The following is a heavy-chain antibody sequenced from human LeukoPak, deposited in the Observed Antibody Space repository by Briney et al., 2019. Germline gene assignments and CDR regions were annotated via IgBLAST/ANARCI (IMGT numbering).Heavy chain of an antibody. Sequence: SGGSLGLSCAASGFTFSSYRMSWVRQAPGKGLAWVANIKQDGSEIYYVDSVKGRFTISRDNAKKSLYLQMNSLRAEDTAIYYCARDTLLNLVGSYRGGAFDIWGQGTMVTVSS. CDR3: ARDTLLNLVGSYRGGAFDI. CDR2: IKQDGSEI. D-gene: IGHD1-26*01. CDR1: GFTFSSYR. V-gene: IGHV3-7*01. J-gene: IGHJ3*02.